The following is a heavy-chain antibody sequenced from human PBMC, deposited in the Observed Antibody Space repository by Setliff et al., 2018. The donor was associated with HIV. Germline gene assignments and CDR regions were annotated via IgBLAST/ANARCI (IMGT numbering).Heavy chain of an antibody. CDR1: GYTLTELS. V-gene: IGHV1-24*01. CDR3: ATSGFYDILTGPTPGAFDI. Sequence: ASVKVSCKVSGYTLTELSMHWVRQAPGKGLEWMGGFDPEDDETVYAEKFQGRVTMTEDTSTDTAYMALSSLGSEDTAMYYCATSGFYDILTGPTPGAFDIWGQGTLVTVSS. D-gene: IGHD3-9*01. CDR2: FDPEDDET. J-gene: IGHJ3*02.